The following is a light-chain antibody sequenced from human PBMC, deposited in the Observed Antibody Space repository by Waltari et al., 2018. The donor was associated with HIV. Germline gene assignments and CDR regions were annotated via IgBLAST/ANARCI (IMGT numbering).Light chain of an antibody. CDR2: SNN. Sequence: QSVLTQPPSASGTPGQRVTISCSGSSSKIGSNTVNWYQQLPGTAPKLLIYSNNQRPSGVPDRFSGPKAGTSASLAISGLQSEDEADYYCAAWHDSLNGSWVFGGGTKLTVL. CDR1: SSKIGSNT. CDR3: AAWHDSLNGSWV. V-gene: IGLV1-44*01. J-gene: IGLJ3*02.